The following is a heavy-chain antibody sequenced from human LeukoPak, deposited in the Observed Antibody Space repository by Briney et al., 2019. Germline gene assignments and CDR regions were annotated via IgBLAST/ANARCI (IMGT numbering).Heavy chain of an antibody. CDR3: AKTTGWSSWYGY. D-gene: IGHD6-13*01. CDR1: GFTFDDYG. V-gene: IGHV3-20*04. Sequence: GGSLRLSCAASGFTFDDYGMSWVRQAPGKGLEWVSGINWNGGSTGYADSVKGRFTISRDNAKNSLYLQMNSLRTEDTALYYCAKTTGWSSWYGYWGQGTLVTVSS. CDR2: INWNGGST. J-gene: IGHJ4*02.